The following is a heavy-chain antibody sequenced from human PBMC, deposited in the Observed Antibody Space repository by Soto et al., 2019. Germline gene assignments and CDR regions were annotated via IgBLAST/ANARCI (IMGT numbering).Heavy chain of an antibody. V-gene: IGHV3-21*01. CDR2: ISSESTKI. CDR3: AKVWDQWLLEIDY. D-gene: IGHD6-19*01. CDR1: GFTFSNYS. J-gene: IGHJ4*02. Sequence: EVQLVESGGGLVKPGGSLRLSCAASGFTFSNYSMTWVRQAPGKGLEGVSAISSESTKISYADSVKGRFTISRDNAPSSVFLLMRSLRAEDTAVYYCAKVWDQWLLEIDYWGQGSLVTVAS.